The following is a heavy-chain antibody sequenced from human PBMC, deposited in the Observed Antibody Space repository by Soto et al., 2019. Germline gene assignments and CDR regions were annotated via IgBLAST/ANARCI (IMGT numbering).Heavy chain of an antibody. CDR2: INPSVGST. J-gene: IGHJ4*02. D-gene: IGHD3-10*01. Sequence: QVQLVQSGAEVRKPGASVKVSCKASGYTFTTYNMHCVRQAPGQGLEWMGVINPSVGSTSYAQKFQGRVTMTRDTSTSTVYMELSSLRSEDTAVYYCARAGAGHFDSWGQGTLVTVSS. CDR3: ARAGAGHFDS. CDR1: GYTFTTYN. V-gene: IGHV1-46*01.